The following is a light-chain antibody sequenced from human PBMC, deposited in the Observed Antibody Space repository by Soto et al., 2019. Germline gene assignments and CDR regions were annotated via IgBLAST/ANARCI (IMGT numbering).Light chain of an antibody. CDR1: RSVRSN. V-gene: IGKV3-15*01. Sequence: ERVMTQSPATLSVSPVERATVSCLASRSVRSNLSWYQQKPGQAPRLLIYGASTRATGVPPRFSGSGSGTEFTLTISSLQSEDFAVYYCQKFNKWPWTFGQGTKVDI. J-gene: IGKJ1*01. CDR3: QKFNKWPWT. CDR2: GAS.